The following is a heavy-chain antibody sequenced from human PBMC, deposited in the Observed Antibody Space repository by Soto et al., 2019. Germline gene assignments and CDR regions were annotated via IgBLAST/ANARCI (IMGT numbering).Heavy chain of an antibody. CDR1: GGSIGSRDYY. D-gene: IGHD3-10*01. CDR3: ARDKGGAALKGSGMDV. J-gene: IGHJ6*02. V-gene: IGHV4-31*02. Sequence: QVQVQESGPGLVKPSQTLSLKCSVSGGSIGSRDYYWSWIRQHPEKGLEWIGSIYYNGNTDYNPYLRGRPTMSLDTSMNEFSLKLTSVTAADTAVYYGARDKGGAALKGSGMDVWGQGTTVTVSS. CDR2: IYYNGNT.